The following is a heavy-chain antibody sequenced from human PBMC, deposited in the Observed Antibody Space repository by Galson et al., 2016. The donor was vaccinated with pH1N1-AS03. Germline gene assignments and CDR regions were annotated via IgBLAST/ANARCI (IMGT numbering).Heavy chain of an antibody. CDR3: ASVTSAWPTVGAFGI. CDR1: GFTVSSKY. V-gene: IGHV3-66*02. Sequence: SLRLSCAVSGFTVSSKYMRWVRQAPEKGLEWVSSIYSGGSTYYTDSVKGRFTISRDDSKAPLFLQMSSLRPEDTAVYYCASVTSAWPTVGAFGIWGQGTVVTVSS. D-gene: IGHD4-23*01. J-gene: IGHJ3*02. CDR2: IYSGGST.